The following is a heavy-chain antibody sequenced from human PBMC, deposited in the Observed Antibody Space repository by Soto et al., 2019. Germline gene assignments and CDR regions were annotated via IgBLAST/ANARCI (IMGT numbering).Heavy chain of an antibody. CDR3: ASDYFPKVGVVIRNVWFDP. V-gene: IGHV1-18*04. J-gene: IGHJ5*02. D-gene: IGHD3-3*01. CDR2: ISAYNGNT. CDR1: GYTFTSYG. Sequence: ASVKVSCKASGYTFTSYGISWVRQAPGQGLEWMGWISAYNGNTNYAQKLQGRVTMTTDTSTSTAYMELRSLRSDDTAVYYCASDYFPKVGVVIRNVWFDPWRQGIVVTVSS.